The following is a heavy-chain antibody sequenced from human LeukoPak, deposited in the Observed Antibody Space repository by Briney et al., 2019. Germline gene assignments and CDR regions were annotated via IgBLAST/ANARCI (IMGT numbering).Heavy chain of an antibody. CDR2: ISYDGRNK. Sequence: PGRSLRLSCAASGFTFSSYGMHWVRQAPGKGLEWVAGISYDGRNKEYVDSVKGRFTISRDNSKNTLFLEMNSLRAEDTAVYNCAKDRGYSHGFDYWGQGTLVTVSS. CDR1: GFTFSSYG. V-gene: IGHV3-30*18. CDR3: AKDRGYSHGFDY. D-gene: IGHD5-18*01. J-gene: IGHJ4*02.